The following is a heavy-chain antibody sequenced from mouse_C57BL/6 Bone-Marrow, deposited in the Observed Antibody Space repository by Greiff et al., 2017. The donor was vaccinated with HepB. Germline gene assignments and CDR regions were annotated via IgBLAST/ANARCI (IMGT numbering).Heavy chain of an antibody. CDR3: ARRGGSSLDY. J-gene: IGHJ2*01. Sequence: QVQLKESGAELVRPGTSVKMSCKASGYTFTNYWIGWAKQRPGHGLEWIGDIYPGGGYTNYNEKFKGKATLTADKSSSTAYMQFSSLTSEDSAIYYCARRGGSSLDYWGQGTTLTVSS. V-gene: IGHV1-63*01. CDR1: GYTFTNYW. CDR2: IYPGGGYT. D-gene: IGHD1-1*01.